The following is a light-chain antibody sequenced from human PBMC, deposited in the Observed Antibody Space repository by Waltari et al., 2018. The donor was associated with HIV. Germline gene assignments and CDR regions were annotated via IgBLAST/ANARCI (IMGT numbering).Light chain of an antibody. J-gene: IGLJ1*01. Sequence: QSALTQPPSASGSPGQSVAISCTGTNSDIGGYTYVSWYQHHPGKAPKLMIYYVTKRPSGVPDRFSGSKSGTTASLTVSGLQAEDEADYYCMSYAGSNNPYVFGTGTKVTVL. CDR2: YVT. CDR1: NSDIGGYTY. V-gene: IGLV2-8*01. CDR3: MSYAGSNNPYV.